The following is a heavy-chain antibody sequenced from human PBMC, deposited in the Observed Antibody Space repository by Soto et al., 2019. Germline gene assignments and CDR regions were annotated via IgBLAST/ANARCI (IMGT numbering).Heavy chain of an antibody. CDR1: GGTFSSYA. D-gene: IGHD2-21*02. CDR3: ARAYCGGDCCLGEAFDI. Sequence: QVQLVQSGAEVKKPGSSVKVSCKASGGTFSSYAISWVRQAPGQGLEWMGGIIPIFGTANYAQKFQGRVTITADEATSTAYMELSSLRSEDTAVYYCARAYCGGDCCLGEAFDIWGQGTMVTVSS. CDR2: IIPIFGTA. J-gene: IGHJ3*02. V-gene: IGHV1-69*12.